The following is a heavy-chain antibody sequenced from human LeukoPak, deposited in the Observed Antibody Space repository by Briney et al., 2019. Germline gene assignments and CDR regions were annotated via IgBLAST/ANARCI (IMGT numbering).Heavy chain of an antibody. J-gene: IGHJ3*02. Sequence: GRSLRLSCAASGFTFDDYGMHWVRQAPGKGLEWVSGISWNSGNIGYADSVKGRLTISRDNAKNSLNLQMNSLRAEDMALYYCAKDETPGTSGAFDIWGQGTMVTVSS. V-gene: IGHV3-9*03. CDR2: ISWNSGNI. CDR3: AKDETPGTSGAFDI. D-gene: IGHD1-14*01. CDR1: GFTFDDYG.